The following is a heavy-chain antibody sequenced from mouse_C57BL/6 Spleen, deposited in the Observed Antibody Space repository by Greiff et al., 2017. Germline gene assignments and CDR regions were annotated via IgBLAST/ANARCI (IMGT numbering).Heavy chain of an antibody. CDR1: GYTFTSYW. CDR2: IDPSDSYT. J-gene: IGHJ4*01. D-gene: IGHD2-5*01. V-gene: IGHV1-59*01. Sequence: QVQLQQPGAELVRPGTSVKLSCKASGYTFTSYWMHWVKQRPGQGLEWIGVIDPSDSYTNYNQKFKGKATLTVDTSSSTAYMQLSSLTSEDSAVYYCARPLYSNYHYAMDYWGQGTSVTVSS. CDR3: ARPLYSNYHYAMDY.